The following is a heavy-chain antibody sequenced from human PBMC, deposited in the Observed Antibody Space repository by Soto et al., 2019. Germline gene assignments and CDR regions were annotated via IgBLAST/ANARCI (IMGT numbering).Heavy chain of an antibody. CDR2: ISGSGGST. Sequence: GGSLRLSCAASGFTFSSYAMSWVRQAPGKGLEWVSAISGSGGSTYYADSVKGRFTISRDNSKNTLYLQMDSLRAEDTALYYCARGNNLEWFLSPIAYWGQGTLVTVSS. V-gene: IGHV3-23*01. CDR1: GFTFSSYA. J-gene: IGHJ4*02. CDR3: ARGNNLEWFLSPIAY. D-gene: IGHD3-3*01.